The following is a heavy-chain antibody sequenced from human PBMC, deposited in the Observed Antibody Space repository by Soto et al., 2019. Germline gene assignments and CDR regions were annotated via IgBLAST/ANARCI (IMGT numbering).Heavy chain of an antibody. D-gene: IGHD2-15*01. CDR3: ATMGDCGGGSCYQTPPDY. CDR2: ISAYNGNT. CDR1: GYTFTSYG. J-gene: IGHJ4*02. V-gene: IGHV1-18*01. Sequence: GASVKVSCKASGYTFTSYGISWVRQAPGQGLEWMGWISAYNGNTNYAQKLQGRVTMTRDTSTSTVYMELSSLRSEDTAVYYFATMGDCGGGSCYQTPPDYWGQGTLVTVSS.